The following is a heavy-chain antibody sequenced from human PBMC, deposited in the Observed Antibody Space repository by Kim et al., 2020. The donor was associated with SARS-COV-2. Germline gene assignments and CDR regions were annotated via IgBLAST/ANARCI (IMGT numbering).Heavy chain of an antibody. J-gene: IGHJ6*02. D-gene: IGHD2-2*01. CDR3: ARDRSGPGVVPAASFYYYGMNV. CDR2: ISSSGSYI. Sequence: GGSLRLSCAASKFIFSTYNMNWVRQAPGKGLEWVSLISSSGSYIYYADSVKGRFTISRDNAKNSLYLQMNSLRAEDTAVYYCARDRSGPGVVPAASFYYYGMNVWGQGTTVTVSS. CDR1: KFIFSTYN. V-gene: IGHV3-21*01.